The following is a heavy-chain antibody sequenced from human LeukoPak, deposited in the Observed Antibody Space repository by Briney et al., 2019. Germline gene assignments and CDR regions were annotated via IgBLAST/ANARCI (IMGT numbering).Heavy chain of an antibody. J-gene: IGHJ4*01. Sequence: QSGGSLRLSCAASEFTGFTFSGSAMSWVRQAPGKGLEWVSAISGSGAATFYADSVKGRFTISRDNSKNTLYLQMNSLKVEDTALYYCANGGTYAAPSNYWGHGTLVTVSS. V-gene: IGHV3-23*01. CDR2: ISGSGAAT. CDR3: ANGGTYAAPSNY. D-gene: IGHD1-26*01. CDR1: EFTGFTFSGSA.